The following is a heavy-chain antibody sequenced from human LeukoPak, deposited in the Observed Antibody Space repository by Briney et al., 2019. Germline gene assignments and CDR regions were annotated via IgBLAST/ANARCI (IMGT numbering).Heavy chain of an antibody. CDR3: AKEDYGDYVVGFDY. V-gene: IGHV3-23*01. CDR1: GFTFSSYG. CDR2: ISGSGGST. Sequence: GGSLRLSCAASGFTFSSYGMSWVRQAPGKGLEWVSAISGSGGSTYYADSVKGRFTISRDNSKNTLYLQMNSLRAADTAVYYCAKEDYGDYVVGFDYWGQGTLVTVSS. J-gene: IGHJ4*02. D-gene: IGHD4-17*01.